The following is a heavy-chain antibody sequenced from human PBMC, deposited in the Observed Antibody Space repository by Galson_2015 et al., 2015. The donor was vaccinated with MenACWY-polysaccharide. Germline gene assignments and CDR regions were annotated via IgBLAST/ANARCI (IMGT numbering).Heavy chain of an antibody. V-gene: IGHV3-23*01. J-gene: IGHJ4*02. CDR1: GFTFSSYA. Sequence: SLRLSCAASGFTFSSYAMSWVRQAPGKGLEWVSAISCSGDKYYADSVKGRLTISRDNSKNTLYLQMNSLRAEDTAVYYCANGLKSDSSGFLSLDYWGQGTLVTVSS. D-gene: IGHD3-22*01. CDR3: ANGLKSDSSGFLSLDY. CDR2: ISCSGDK.